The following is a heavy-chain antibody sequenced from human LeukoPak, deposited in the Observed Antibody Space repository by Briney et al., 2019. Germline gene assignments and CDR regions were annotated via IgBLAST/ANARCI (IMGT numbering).Heavy chain of an antibody. CDR2: ISGSGGST. V-gene: IGHV3-23*01. D-gene: IGHD2-2*01. J-gene: IGHJ4*02. Sequence: GGSLRLSRAASGFTFNTYAMSWVRQAPGKGLEWVSAISGSGGSTYYADSVKGRFTISRDNSKNTLYLQMNSLRAEDTAVYYCAKPYAGYCSSTSCSYFDYWGQGTLVTVSS. CDR1: GFTFNTYA. CDR3: AKPYAGYCSSTSCSYFDY.